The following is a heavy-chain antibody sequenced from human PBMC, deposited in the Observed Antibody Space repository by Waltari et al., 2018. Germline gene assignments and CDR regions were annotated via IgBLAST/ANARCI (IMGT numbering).Heavy chain of an antibody. J-gene: IGHJ6*02. V-gene: IGHV1-69*01. D-gene: IGHD6-6*01. Sequence: QVQLVQSGAEVKKPGSSVKVSCKASGGTFSSYAISWVRQAPGQGLEWMGGISPIVGTANYAQKVQGRVTITADESTSTAYMELSSLRSEDTAVYYCAGPNSSSPPYYYYYGMDVWGQGTTVTVSS. CDR3: AGPNSSSPPYYYYYGMDV. CDR2: ISPIVGTA. CDR1: GGTFSSYA.